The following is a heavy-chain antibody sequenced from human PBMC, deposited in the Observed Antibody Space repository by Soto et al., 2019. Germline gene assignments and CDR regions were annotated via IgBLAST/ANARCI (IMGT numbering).Heavy chain of an antibody. V-gene: IGHV1-46*03. CDR3: ARDSITMVRGVPGVFDY. J-gene: IGHJ4*02. D-gene: IGHD3-10*01. CDR2: INPSGGST. CDR1: GYTFTSYY. Sequence: QVQLVQSGAEVKKPGASVKVSCKASGYTFTSYYMHWVRQAPGQGLEWMGIINPSGGSTSYAQKFQGRVTMTRDTSTSTVYMELSSLRSEDTAVYYCARDSITMVRGVPGVFDYWGQGTLVTVSS.